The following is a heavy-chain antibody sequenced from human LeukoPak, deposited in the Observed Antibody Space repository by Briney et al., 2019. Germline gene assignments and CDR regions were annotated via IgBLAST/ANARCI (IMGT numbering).Heavy chain of an antibody. J-gene: IGHJ1*01. V-gene: IGHV4-31*03. CDR3: ARGRCSGGSCYRGTGQYFQH. Sequence: SETLSLTCTVSGCSISSGGYYWSWIRQHPGKGLEWIGYIYYSGSTYYNPSLKSRVSISVDTSKNQFSLKLSSVTAADTAVYYCARGRCSGGSCYRGTGQYFQHWGQGTLVTVSS. CDR2: IYYSGST. CDR1: GCSISSGGYY. D-gene: IGHD2-15*01.